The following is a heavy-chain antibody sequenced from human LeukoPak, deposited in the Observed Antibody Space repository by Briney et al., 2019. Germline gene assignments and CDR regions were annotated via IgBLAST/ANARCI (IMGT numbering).Heavy chain of an antibody. CDR1: GYTFNTHS. CDR2: INADTGKP. J-gene: IGHJ4*02. CDR3: AREVVRFDY. Sequence: ASVKVSCKASGYTFNTHSITWVRQAPGQGLEWLGWINADTGKPTYAQDFTGRFVFSLDTSVSTAYLQISSLKAEDTAVYYCAREVVRFDYWGQGTPVTVSS. V-gene: IGHV7-4-1*02. D-gene: IGHD6-6*01.